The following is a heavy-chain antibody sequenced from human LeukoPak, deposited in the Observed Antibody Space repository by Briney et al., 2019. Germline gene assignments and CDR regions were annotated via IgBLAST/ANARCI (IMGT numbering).Heavy chain of an antibody. CDR2: INHSGST. Sequence: DPSETLSLTCAVYGGSFSGYYWSWIRQPPGKGLEWIGEINHSGSTNYNPSLKSRVTISVDTSKNQFSLKLSSVTAADTAVYYCAREALIVATIMRVYDWFDPWGQGTLVTVSS. V-gene: IGHV4-34*01. J-gene: IGHJ5*02. CDR1: GGSFSGYY. D-gene: IGHD5-12*01. CDR3: AREALIVATIMRVYDWFDP.